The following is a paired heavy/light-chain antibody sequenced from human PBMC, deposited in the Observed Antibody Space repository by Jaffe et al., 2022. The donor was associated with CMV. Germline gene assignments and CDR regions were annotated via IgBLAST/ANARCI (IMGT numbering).Light chain of an antibody. J-gene: IGKJ1*01. Sequence: EIVLTQSPGTLSLSPGERATLSCRASQSVSSRYLAWYQQKPGQAPRLLIFGASSRATGIPDKFSGSGSGTDFSLTISRLEPEDFAVYYCQQYGSSLWTFGQGTKVEIK. CDR3: QQYGSSLWT. V-gene: IGKV3-20*01. CDR2: GAS. CDR1: QSVSSRY.
Heavy chain of an antibody. D-gene: IGHD1-1*01. V-gene: IGHV1-69*09. CDR2: IIPILTLA. CDR3: ARSQLGFAPMEDTSDL. Sequence: QVQLVQSGAEVKKPGSSVKVSCKASGGSIRSYVISWVRQAPGQGLEWMGRIIPILTLANYAQKFQGRVTITADKSTSTAYMELTSLRSEDTAVYYCARSQLGFAPMEDTSDLWGQGTMVTVSS. J-gene: IGHJ3*01. CDR1: GGSIRSYV.